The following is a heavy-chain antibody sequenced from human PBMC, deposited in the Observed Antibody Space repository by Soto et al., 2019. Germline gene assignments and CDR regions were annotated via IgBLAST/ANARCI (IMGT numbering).Heavy chain of an antibody. CDR2: MNPNSGNT. CDR1: GYTFTSYD. CDR3: ARALAYCSGGSCYDDAFDL. Sequence: QVQLVQSGAEVKKPGASVKVSCKASGYTFTSYDINWVRQATGQGLEWMGWMNPNSGNTGYAQKFQGRVTMTRNTSISTAYMELSSLRSEDTAVYYCARALAYCSGGSCYDDAFDLWGQGTMVTVSS. D-gene: IGHD2-15*01. J-gene: IGHJ3*01. V-gene: IGHV1-8*01.